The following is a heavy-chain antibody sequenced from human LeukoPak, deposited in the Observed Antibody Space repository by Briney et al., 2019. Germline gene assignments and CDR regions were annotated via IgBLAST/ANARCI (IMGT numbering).Heavy chain of an antibody. CDR3: ARDGLPLITMVRGVRRGYYFDY. CDR1: GYIFTGYY. Sequence: ASVKVSCKASGYIFTGYYIHWVRQAPGQGLEWMGWISAYNGNTNYAQKLQGRVTMTTDTSTSTAYMELRSLRSDDTAVYYCARDGLPLITMVRGVRRGYYFDYWGQGTLVTVSS. J-gene: IGHJ4*02. D-gene: IGHD3-10*01. CDR2: ISAYNGNT. V-gene: IGHV1-18*04.